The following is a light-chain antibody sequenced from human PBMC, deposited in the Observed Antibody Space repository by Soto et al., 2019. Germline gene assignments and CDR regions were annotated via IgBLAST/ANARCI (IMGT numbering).Light chain of an antibody. Sequence: SYELTQPPSVSVSPGQTASITCSGDKLGDKYARWYPQKPGQSPVLVIYQDTKRPSGIPERFSGSNSGNTATLTISGTQAMDEADYYCQACDSSTAPYVFGTGTKLTVL. V-gene: IGLV3-1*01. CDR1: KLGDKY. J-gene: IGLJ1*01. CDR3: QACDSSTAPYV. CDR2: QDT.